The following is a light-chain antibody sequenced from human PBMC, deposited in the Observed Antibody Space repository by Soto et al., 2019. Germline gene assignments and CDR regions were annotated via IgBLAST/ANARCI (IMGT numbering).Light chain of an antibody. Sequence: QSVVTQEPSLTVSQGGTVTLTCGSSTGAVTSGHYPDWFQKKPGQAPRTLIYDISNKPSWTPARFSGSLLGGKAALTLSGAQPEDEADYYCFLSYSGVKVFGGGTKLTVL. V-gene: IGLV7-46*01. CDR3: FLSYSGVKV. CDR2: DIS. CDR1: TGAVTSGHY. J-gene: IGLJ3*02.